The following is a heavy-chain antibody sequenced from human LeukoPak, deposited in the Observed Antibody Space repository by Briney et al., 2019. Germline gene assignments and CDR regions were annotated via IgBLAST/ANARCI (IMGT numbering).Heavy chain of an antibody. J-gene: IGHJ4*02. D-gene: IGHD5-12*01. CDR2: INHSGST. V-gene: IGHV4-34*01. CDR1: GGSFSDYY. CDR3: ARVAHPSRNGYYLGY. Sequence: PSETLSLTCAVYGGSFSDYYWTWVRQSPGKGLEWIGEINHSGSTNYNPSLKSRGTISADTSKSKFSLKVTSVNAADTALYYCARVAHPSRNGYYLGYWGQGTLVTISS.